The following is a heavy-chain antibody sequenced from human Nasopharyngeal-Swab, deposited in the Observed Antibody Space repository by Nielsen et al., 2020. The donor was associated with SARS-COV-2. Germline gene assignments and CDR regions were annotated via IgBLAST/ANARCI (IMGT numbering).Heavy chain of an antibody. Sequence: ASVKVSCKASGYTFTSYAMHWVRQAPGQRLEWMGWINAGNGNTKYSQKFQGRVTITRDTSASTAYMELSSLRSEDTAVYYCARGGMVGATTYGWFDPWGQGTLVTVSS. V-gene: IGHV1-3*01. D-gene: IGHD1-26*01. CDR2: INAGNGNT. J-gene: IGHJ5*02. CDR3: ARGGMVGATTYGWFDP. CDR1: GYTFTSYA.